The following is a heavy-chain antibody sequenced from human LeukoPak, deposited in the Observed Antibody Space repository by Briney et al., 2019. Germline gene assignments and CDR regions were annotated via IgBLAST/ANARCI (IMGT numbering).Heavy chain of an antibody. D-gene: IGHD1-26*01. Sequence: PSETLSLTCTVSGGSINSGSYFWSWIRQPAGKGLEWIGRIYTSGITNYNSSLMSRATISIDTSKNQFSLKLSPVTAADTAVYYCARSNSGSYRELDYWGQGALVTVSS. CDR1: GGSINSGSYF. CDR3: ARSNSGSYRELDY. CDR2: IYTSGIT. V-gene: IGHV4-61*02. J-gene: IGHJ4*02.